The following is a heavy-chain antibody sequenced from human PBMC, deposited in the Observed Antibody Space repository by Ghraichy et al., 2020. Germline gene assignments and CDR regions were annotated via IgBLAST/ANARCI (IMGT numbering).Heavy chain of an antibody. Sequence: GGSLRLSCAASEFTFSGAWMTWVRQAPGKGLEWVASINKDGNERRYVDSVRDRFTISRANVKNSLYLQMNSLIAEDTAVYYCTTHGYSFGYCFDHWGQGTLITVSS. CDR2: INKDGNER. CDR1: EFTFSGAW. CDR3: TTHGYSFGYCFDH. J-gene: IGHJ4*02. V-gene: IGHV3-7*03. D-gene: IGHD5-18*01.